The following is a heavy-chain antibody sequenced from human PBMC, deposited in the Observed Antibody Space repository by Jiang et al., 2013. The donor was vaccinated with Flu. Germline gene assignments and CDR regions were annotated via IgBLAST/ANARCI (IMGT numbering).Heavy chain of an antibody. J-gene: IGHJ3*01. CDR2: MSYSGRA. D-gene: IGHD3-22*01. CDR1: GGSVSSDSDW. V-gene: IGHV4-61*01. Sequence: LLKPSETLSLTCTVSGGSVSSDSDWWSWIRQPPGKGLEWIGYMSYSGRANYNPSLKSRVTISVDTSKNQFSLKLSSVTAADTAVYYCSTLKYYHDSRNAFPLWGQGTVVNVSS. CDR3: STLKYYHDSRNAFPL.